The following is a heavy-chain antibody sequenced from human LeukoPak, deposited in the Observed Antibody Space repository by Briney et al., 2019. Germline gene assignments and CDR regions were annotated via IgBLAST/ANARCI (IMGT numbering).Heavy chain of an antibody. V-gene: IGHV4-59*13. CDR3: ARDCVGNSWYPESGMDV. Sequence: SETLSLTCAVSGGSISNYYWSWIRQPPGKGLEWIGYIHYSGGTDYNPSLKSRVTISVDTSKNQFSLKLNSVTAADTAVYYCARDCVGNSWYPESGMDVWGQGTTVIVSS. J-gene: IGHJ6*02. CDR1: GGSISNYY. D-gene: IGHD6-13*01. CDR2: IHYSGGT.